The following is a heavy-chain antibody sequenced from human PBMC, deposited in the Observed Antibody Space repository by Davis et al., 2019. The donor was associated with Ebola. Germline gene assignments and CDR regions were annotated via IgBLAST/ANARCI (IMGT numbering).Heavy chain of an antibody. Sequence: PSETLSLTCTVSGGSISSYYWSWIRQPPGKGLEWIGYIYYSGSTYYNPSLKSRVTISVDTSKNQFSLNLTFVTAADTAVYYCARQTSTEAFDYWGQGTLVTVSS. CDR2: IYYSGST. CDR1: GGSISSYY. J-gene: IGHJ4*02. CDR3: ARQTSTEAFDY. V-gene: IGHV4-59*01.